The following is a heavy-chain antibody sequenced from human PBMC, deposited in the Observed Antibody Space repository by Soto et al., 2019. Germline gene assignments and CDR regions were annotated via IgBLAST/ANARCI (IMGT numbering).Heavy chain of an antibody. CDR1: GGSVTTYY. CDR2: IYYSGST. D-gene: IGHD3-3*02. Sequence: QVQLQESGPGLVKPSETLSLTCTVSGGSVTTYYWSWIRQPPGKGLEWIGYIYYSGSTNYNPSLKSRVTLSVDTSKNQFSLKLSSVTAADTAVYYCARLADHWGQGTLVTVSS. V-gene: IGHV4-59*02. J-gene: IGHJ4*02. CDR3: ARLADH.